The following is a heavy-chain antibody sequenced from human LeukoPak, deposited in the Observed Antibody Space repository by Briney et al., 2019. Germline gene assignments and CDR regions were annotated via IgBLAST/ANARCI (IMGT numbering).Heavy chain of an antibody. J-gene: IGHJ3*02. CDR3: ARDHKWFRNPGAFDI. D-gene: IGHD3-22*01. CDR1: GGSFSGYY. V-gene: IGHV3-66*01. CDR2: IYSGGST. Sequence: PSETLSLTCAVYGGSFSGYYWSWIRQPPGKGLEWVSVIYSGGSTYYADSVKGRFTISRDNSKNTLYLQMNSLRAEDTAVYYCARDHKWFRNPGAFDIWGQGTMVTVSS.